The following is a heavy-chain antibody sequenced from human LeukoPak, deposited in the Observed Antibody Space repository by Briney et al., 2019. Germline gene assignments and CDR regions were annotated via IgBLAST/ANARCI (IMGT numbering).Heavy chain of an antibody. J-gene: IGHJ4*02. V-gene: IGHV3-48*01. D-gene: IGHD5-18*01. CDR2: ISSGSGTI. CDR3: AKSDRGYSYGSLDY. CDR1: GFTFSGSA. Sequence: PVGSLRLSCSPSGFTFSGSAMNWVRQAPGKGLEWVSYISSGSGTIYYADSVKGRFTISRDNAKNSLYLQMNSLRAEDTTVYYCAKSDRGYSYGSLDYWGQGTLVTVSS.